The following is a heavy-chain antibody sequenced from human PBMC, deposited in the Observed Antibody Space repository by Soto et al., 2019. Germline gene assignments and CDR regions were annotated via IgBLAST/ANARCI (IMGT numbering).Heavy chain of an antibody. Sequence: SETLSLTCTVSGGSIISSTHYWGWIRQPPGKGLEWIGTIYCSGSTYYSPSLKSRVTISVDTSKNQFSLKLTSVTAADTAVYYCASQLGVVVVAAATRSGWFDPWGQGTLVTVSS. J-gene: IGHJ5*02. CDR3: ASQLGVVVVAAATRSGWFDP. V-gene: IGHV4-39*01. CDR1: GGSIISSTHY. CDR2: IYCSGST. D-gene: IGHD2-15*01.